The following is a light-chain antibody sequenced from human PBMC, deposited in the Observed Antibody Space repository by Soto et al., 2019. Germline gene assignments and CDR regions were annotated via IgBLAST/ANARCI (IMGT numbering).Light chain of an antibody. CDR1: SGSIASNY. V-gene: IGLV6-57*01. J-gene: IGLJ3*02. CDR3: QSYDSSNPWV. Sequence: NFMLTQPHSASESPGKTVTISCTRTSGSIASNYVQWYQQRPGSSPTTVIYEDYQRPSGVPDRFSGSIDSSSNSASLTISGLKTEDEADYYCQSYDSSNPWVFGGGTKVTVL. CDR2: EDY.